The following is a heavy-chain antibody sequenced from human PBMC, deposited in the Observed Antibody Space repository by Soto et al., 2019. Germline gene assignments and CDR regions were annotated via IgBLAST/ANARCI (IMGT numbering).Heavy chain of an antibody. D-gene: IGHD2-8*01. Sequence: QVQLVQSGGEVKKPGASVKVSCKASGYTFSNFGLSWVRQAPGQGLELMGWISPYNGNTNYAQKLQGRLTMTTDTSTSTAYMELRSLRSDDTAVYYCARDRLGVSVTGGGFDPWGQGTLVTVSS. J-gene: IGHJ5*02. CDR2: ISPYNGNT. CDR1: GYTFSNFG. V-gene: IGHV1-18*01. CDR3: ARDRLGVSVTGGGFDP.